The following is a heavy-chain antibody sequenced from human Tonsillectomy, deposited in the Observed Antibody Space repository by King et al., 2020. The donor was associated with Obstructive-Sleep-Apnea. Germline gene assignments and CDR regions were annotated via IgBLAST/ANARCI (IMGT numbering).Heavy chain of an antibody. Sequence: VQLQQWGAGLLKPSETLSLTCAVYGGSFSGYYWSWIRQPPGKGLEYIGEIKHSGSTNYNPSLKSLVTISVDTSKNQFSLKLSSVTAADTAVYYCARLQLGSGRSWFDPWGQGALVTVSS. CDR2: IKHSGST. D-gene: IGHD3-10*01. CDR1: GGSFSGYY. V-gene: IGHV4-34*01. CDR3: ARLQLGSGRSWFDP. J-gene: IGHJ5*02.